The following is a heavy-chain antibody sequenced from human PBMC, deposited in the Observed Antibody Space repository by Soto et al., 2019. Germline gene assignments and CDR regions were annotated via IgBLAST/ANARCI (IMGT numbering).Heavy chain of an antibody. CDR2: INPATGAA. V-gene: IGHV1-2*02. Sequence: QLHLVQSGAVVKKPGASVTVSCSASGYPVTAYYMHWVRQAPGRGLEWMGGINPATGAAKYTQTFQGRVTMDRETSTGTGFLGLSGLTFGGTAVFFRSGGGGVGVAGSAAFDMWGQGTLVTVSS. CDR3: SGGGGVGVAGSAAFDM. CDR1: GYPVTAYY. J-gene: IGHJ3*02. D-gene: IGHD3-3*01.